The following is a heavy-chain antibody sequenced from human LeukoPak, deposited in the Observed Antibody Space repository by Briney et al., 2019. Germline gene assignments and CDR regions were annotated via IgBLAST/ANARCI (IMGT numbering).Heavy chain of an antibody. Sequence: GGSLRLSCVASGFTISSYWMHWVRQAPGKGLEWVANIKQDGSEEYYVDSVKGRFTMSRDSSKNTLYLQMNSLGADDTAVYYCAREVISTPSYFDYWGQGILVTVSS. CDR2: IKQDGSEE. J-gene: IGHJ4*02. V-gene: IGHV3-7*03. CDR1: GFTISSYW. CDR3: AREVISTPSYFDY. D-gene: IGHD2-2*01.